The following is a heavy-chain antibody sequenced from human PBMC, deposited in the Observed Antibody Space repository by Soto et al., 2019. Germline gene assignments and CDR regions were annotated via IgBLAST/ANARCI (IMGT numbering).Heavy chain of an antibody. J-gene: IGHJ5*02. Sequence: PWETLSLTCTVSGASISGFYWSWIRKSAGKGLEWIGRIYATGTTDYNPSLKSRVMMSVDTSKKQFSLKLRSVTAADTAVYYCVRDGTKTLRDWFDPWGQGISVTVSS. D-gene: IGHD1-1*01. CDR3: VRDGTKTLRDWFDP. CDR2: IYATGTT. CDR1: GASISGFY. V-gene: IGHV4-4*07.